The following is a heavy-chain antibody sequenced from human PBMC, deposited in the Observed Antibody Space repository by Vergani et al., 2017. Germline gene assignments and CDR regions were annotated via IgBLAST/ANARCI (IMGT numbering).Heavy chain of an antibody. J-gene: IGHJ6*02. D-gene: IGHD6-19*01. Sequence: EVQLVESGGGLVQPGRSLRLSCAASGFTFDDYAMHWVRQAPGKGLEWVSGISWNSGSIGYADSVKGRITISRDNAKNSLYLQMNSLRAEDTAVYYCARVTSGIAVAGTADYYYYGIDVWGQGTTVTVSS. CDR3: ARVTSGIAVAGTADYYYYGIDV. CDR1: GFTFDDYA. CDR2: ISWNSGSI. V-gene: IGHV3-9*01.